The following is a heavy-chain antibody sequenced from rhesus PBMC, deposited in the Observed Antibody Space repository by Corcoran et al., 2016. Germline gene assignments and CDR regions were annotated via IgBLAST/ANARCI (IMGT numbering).Heavy chain of an antibody. D-gene: IGHD3-16*01. Sequence: QLQLQESGPGLVKPSETLSVTCAVSGGSISSSYWSWIRQAPGKGLEWIGYIYGSGSSTNYNPSLKSRVNLSVDPSKNQLSLQLSSVTTADTAVYYCARDRDYSSGSYYPDYWGQGVLVTVSS. CDR1: GGSISSSY. V-gene: IGHV4-169*02. CDR3: ARDRDYSSGSYYPDY. CDR2: IYGSGSST. J-gene: IGHJ4*01.